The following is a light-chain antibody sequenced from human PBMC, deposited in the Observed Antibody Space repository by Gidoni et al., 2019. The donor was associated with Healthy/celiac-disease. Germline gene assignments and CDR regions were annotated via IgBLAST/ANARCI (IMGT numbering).Light chain of an antibody. V-gene: IGLV4-60*03. J-gene: IGLJ3*02. CDR3: ETWDGNTRV. CDR1: SGHGSYI. CDR2: LEGSGSY. Sequence: QPVLTQSSSASASLGSSVKLTCSLSSGHGSYIIAWHQQQPGKAPRYLMKLEGSGSYNKGSGVPDRFSGSSSGADRYLTISNRQSEDEADYYCETWDGNTRVFGGGARLTVL.